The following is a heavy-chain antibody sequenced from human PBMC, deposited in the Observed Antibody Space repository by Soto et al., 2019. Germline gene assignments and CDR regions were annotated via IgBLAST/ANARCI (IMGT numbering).Heavy chain of an antibody. V-gene: IGHV4-59*01. Sequence: QVQLQESGPGLVKPSETLSLTCTVDSISTYYWNWIRQSPGKGLEWIGYIYYMGRTNYNPYFMSRVTMSIDTSRNQFSLKLRSVTAADTAVYYCARDPVGVTHFDYWGQGALVTVSS. CDR3: ARDPVGVTHFDY. CDR1: SISTYY. J-gene: IGHJ4*02. D-gene: IGHD1-26*01. CDR2: IYYMGRT.